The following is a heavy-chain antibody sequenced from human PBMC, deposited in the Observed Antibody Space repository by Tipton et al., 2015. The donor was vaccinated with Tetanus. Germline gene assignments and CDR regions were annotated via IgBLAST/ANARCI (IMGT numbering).Heavy chain of an antibody. CDR3: AKYESGSMFDP. CDR2: INHSRNI. V-gene: IGHV4-34*01. CDR1: GGSFSVYY. J-gene: IGHJ5*02. D-gene: IGHD5-12*01. Sequence: TLSLTCAVYGGSFSVYYWSWIRQPPGKGLEWIGEINHSRNINNNPSLRSRLTISVDTSNNQFSLRVSSVTAADTAVYYCAKYESGSMFDPWGQGTLVTVSS.